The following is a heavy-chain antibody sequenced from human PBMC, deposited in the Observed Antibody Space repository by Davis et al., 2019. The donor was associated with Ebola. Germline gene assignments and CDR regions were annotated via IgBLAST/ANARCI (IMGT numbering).Heavy chain of an antibody. J-gene: IGHJ6*04. CDR3: ARGWLRSGLDV. Sequence: LRLSCAISGDSVSSAGWNWIRQSPSRGLEWLGRTYYKSKWYNDYAVSVKSRITINVDTSKNQFSLQLNSVTPEDTAVYYCARGWLRSGLDVWGKGAAVIVSS. D-gene: IGHD5-12*01. CDR2: TYYKSKWYN. V-gene: IGHV6-1*01. CDR1: GDSVSSAG.